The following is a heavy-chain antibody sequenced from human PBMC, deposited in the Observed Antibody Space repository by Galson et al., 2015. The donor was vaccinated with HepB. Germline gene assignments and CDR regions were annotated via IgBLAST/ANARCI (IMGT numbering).Heavy chain of an antibody. CDR2: IYNSETK. V-gene: IGHV4-4*07. J-gene: IGHJ5*02. CDR1: GGSISGSY. CDR3: AKGPRFTGGTVYFDP. D-gene: IGHD6-13*01. Sequence: TLSLTCIVSGGSISGSYWSWIRQPAGKGLEWVGRIYNSETKDYNPSLKSRVTMSVDMSKNQFSLKLSFVTAADTAVYYCAKGPRFTGGTVYFDPWGQGTLVTVSS.